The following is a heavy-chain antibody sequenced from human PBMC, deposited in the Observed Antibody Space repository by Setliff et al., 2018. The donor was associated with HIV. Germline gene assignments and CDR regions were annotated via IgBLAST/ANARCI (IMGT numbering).Heavy chain of an antibody. Sequence: GASVKVSCKATGYIIVGYKMNWVRQVPGQGLEWIGRISPNNGAAEYAPRFQGRVRMTLDTSISTAYLEIPSLTYDDAAVYYCARPRVFDSFDVWGQGTMVTVSS. CDR3: ARPRVFDSFDV. CDR2: ISPNNGAA. CDR1: GYIIVGYK. V-gene: IGHV1-2*06. J-gene: IGHJ3*01.